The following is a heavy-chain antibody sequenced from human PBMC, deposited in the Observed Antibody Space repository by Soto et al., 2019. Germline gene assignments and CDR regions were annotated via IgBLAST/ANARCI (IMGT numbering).Heavy chain of an antibody. D-gene: IGHD6-13*01. CDR3: ATRDGSSSWTYYYGMDV. Sequence: QVQLVESGGGVVQPGRSLRLSCAASGFTFSSYGMHWVRQAPGKGLEWVAVISYDGSNKYYADSVKGRFTISRDNSKNTLDQQMNSLREEDTAVYYCATRDGSSSWTYYYGMDVWGQGTTVTVSS. V-gene: IGHV3-30*03. CDR1: GFTFSSYG. J-gene: IGHJ6*02. CDR2: ISYDGSNK.